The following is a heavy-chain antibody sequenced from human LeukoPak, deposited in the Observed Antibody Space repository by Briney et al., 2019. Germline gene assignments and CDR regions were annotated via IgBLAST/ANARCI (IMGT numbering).Heavy chain of an antibody. D-gene: IGHD2-8*01. V-gene: IGHV4-4*09. J-gene: IGHJ4*02. Sequence: PSETLSLTCTVSGGSISSYYWSWIRQPPGKGLEWIGYIYTSGSTNYNPSLTSRVTISVDTSKNQVSMRLSAVTAADTAVYYCARHLYLSSQLGYWGQGTLVAVSS. CDR2: IYTSGST. CDR3: ARHLYLSSQLGY. CDR1: GGSISSYY.